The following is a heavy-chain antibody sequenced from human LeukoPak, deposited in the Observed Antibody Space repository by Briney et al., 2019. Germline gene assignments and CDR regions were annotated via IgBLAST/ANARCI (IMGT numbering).Heavy chain of an antibody. CDR3: ARGMGSSSWYREYYFDY. CDR1: GGSFSGYY. CDR2: INHSGST. D-gene: IGHD6-13*01. V-gene: IGHV4-34*01. Sequence: SETLSLTCAVYGGSFSGYYWSWIRQPPGKGLEWIGEINHSGSTNYNPSLKSRVTISVDTSKNRFSLKLSSVTAADTAVYYCARGMGSSSWYREYYFDYWGQGTLVTVSS. J-gene: IGHJ4*02.